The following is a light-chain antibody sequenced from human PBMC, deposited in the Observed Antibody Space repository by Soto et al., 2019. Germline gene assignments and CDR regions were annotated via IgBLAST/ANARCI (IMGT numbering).Light chain of an antibody. V-gene: IGKV1-39*01. CDR1: QSISSY. J-gene: IGKJ2*01. CDR3: QQPYSTPLT. Sequence: DIQMTQSPSSLSASIGDRVTITCRASQSISSYLNWYQQKPGTAPKVLIYAASSLQSGVPSRFSGSGSGTEFTLTISSMHTEDFATYYCQQPYSTPLTFGQGTKL. CDR2: AAS.